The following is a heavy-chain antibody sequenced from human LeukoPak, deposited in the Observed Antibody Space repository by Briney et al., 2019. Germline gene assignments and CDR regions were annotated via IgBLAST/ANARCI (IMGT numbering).Heavy chain of an antibody. CDR1: GGTFSSYT. V-gene: IGHV1-69*06. D-gene: IGHD1-1*01. CDR2: IIPLFGTP. J-gene: IGHJ4*02. Sequence: SVKVSCKASGGTFSSYTISWVRQAPGQGLEWMGGIIPLFGTPDYAQKFQDRLTITADKSTSTAYMELSSLRSEDTAVYYCARVGWNDAGLNFDYWGQGTLVTVSS. CDR3: ARVGWNDAGLNFDY.